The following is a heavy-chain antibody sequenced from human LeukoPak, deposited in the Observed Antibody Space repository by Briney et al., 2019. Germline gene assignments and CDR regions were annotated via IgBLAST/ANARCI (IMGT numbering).Heavy chain of an antibody. CDR1: GYSFTSYW. V-gene: IGHV5-51*01. CDR3: SRLLGYYYDSSGYYY. CDR2: IYPGDSDT. Sequence: GESLKISCKGSGYSFTSYWIGWVRQMPGKGLEWMGIIYPGDSDTRYSPSFQGQVTISADKSISTAYLQWSSLKASDTAMYYCSRLLGYYYDSSGYYYWGQGTLVTVSS. J-gene: IGHJ4*02. D-gene: IGHD3-22*01.